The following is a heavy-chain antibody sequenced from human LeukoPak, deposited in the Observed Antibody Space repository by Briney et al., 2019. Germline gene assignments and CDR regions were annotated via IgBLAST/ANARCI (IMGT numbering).Heavy chain of an antibody. J-gene: IGHJ5*02. D-gene: IGHD3-10*01. CDR3: ARVRIEFNWFDP. Sequence: PSETLSLTCTVSGGSISSGGYYWSWIRQPPGKGLEWIGYIYHSGSTYYNPSLKSRVTISVDRSKNQFSLKLSSVTAADTAVYYCARVRIEFNWFDPWGQGTLVTVSS. CDR1: GGSISSGGYY. CDR2: IYHSGST. V-gene: IGHV4-30-2*01.